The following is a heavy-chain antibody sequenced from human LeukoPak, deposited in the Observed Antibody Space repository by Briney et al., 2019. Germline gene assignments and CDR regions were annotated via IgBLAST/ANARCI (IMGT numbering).Heavy chain of an antibody. CDR2: ISGSGGST. CDR1: GFTFSSYA. D-gene: IGHD3-3*01. CDR3: AKDSSRRGYYDFWSGHLGY. J-gene: IGHJ4*02. Sequence: GGSLRLSCAASGFTFSSYAMSWVRQAPGKGLEWASAISGSGGSTYYADSVKGRFTISRDNSKNTLYLQMNSLRAEDTAVYYCAKDSSRRGYYDFWSGHLGYWGQGTLVTVSS. V-gene: IGHV3-23*01.